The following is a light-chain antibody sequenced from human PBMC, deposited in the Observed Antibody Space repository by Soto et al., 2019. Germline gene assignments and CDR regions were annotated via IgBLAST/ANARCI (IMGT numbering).Light chain of an antibody. CDR2: STR. Sequence: QAVVTQEPSLTVSPGGTVTLTCASTTGAVTSGYYAYWLQQNPGQAPRALIYSTRHKPSGIPARFSGSHPGGKAALTLSGVQAEDEAEYYCLLYSGGAQVLFGGGTKVTVL. CDR3: LLYSGGAQVL. J-gene: IGLJ2*01. CDR1: TGAVTSGYY. V-gene: IGLV7-43*01.